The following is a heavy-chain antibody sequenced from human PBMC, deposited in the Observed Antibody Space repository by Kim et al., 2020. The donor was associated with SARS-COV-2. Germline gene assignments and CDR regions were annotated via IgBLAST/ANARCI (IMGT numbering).Heavy chain of an antibody. J-gene: IGHJ5*02. CDR2: T. V-gene: IGHV5-51*01. D-gene: IGHD3-16*01. CDR3: ARHSGGGWLDP. Sequence: TRYSPSFQGQVTISADKSISTAYLQWSSLKASDTAMYYCARHSGGGWLDPWGQGTLVTVSS.